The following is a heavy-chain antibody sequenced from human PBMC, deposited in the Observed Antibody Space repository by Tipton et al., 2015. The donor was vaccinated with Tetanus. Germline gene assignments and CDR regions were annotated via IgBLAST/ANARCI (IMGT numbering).Heavy chain of an antibody. CDR1: GGSVSSGSYY. Sequence: TLSLTCTVSGGSVSSGSYYWSWVRQAPGKGLEYIGYILYGKSTHYNPSLKSRLSMSADPAKNQFSLRLTSVTAADTAVYYCARIHDYWSGYFDFWGEGTLATVSP. D-gene: IGHD3-3*01. J-gene: IGHJ4*02. CDR2: ILYGKST. V-gene: IGHV4-61*01. CDR3: ARIHDYWSGYFDF.